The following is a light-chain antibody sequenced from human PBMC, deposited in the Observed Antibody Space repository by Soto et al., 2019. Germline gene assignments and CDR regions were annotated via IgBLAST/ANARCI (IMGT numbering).Light chain of an antibody. J-gene: IGLJ2*01. Sequence: QPLLTHSHSASASLGASVKLTGTLSSGHSNYAIAWHQQQPEKGPRYLMMLNRDGSHSKGDGRPNLFAGSSAGAERYLSISTIQCEDEAGYYCQTWGTAIVIFGGGTALTVL. CDR3: QTWGTAIVI. V-gene: IGLV4-69*01. CDR1: SGHSNYA. CDR2: LNRDGSH.